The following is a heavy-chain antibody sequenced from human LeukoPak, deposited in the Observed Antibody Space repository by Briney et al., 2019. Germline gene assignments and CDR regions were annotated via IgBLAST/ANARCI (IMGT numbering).Heavy chain of an antibody. CDR2: IIPIFGIA. V-gene: IGHV1-69*10. Sequence: SVKVSCKASGGTFSSYAISWVRQAPGQGLEWMGRIIPIFGIANYAQKFQGRVTITADKSTSTAYMELSSLRSEDTAVYYCARLSYLLDPLTPQSYYYYGMDVWGQGATVTVSS. D-gene: IGHD3/OR15-3a*01. CDR1: GGTFSSYA. J-gene: IGHJ6*02. CDR3: ARLSYLLDPLTPQSYYYYGMDV.